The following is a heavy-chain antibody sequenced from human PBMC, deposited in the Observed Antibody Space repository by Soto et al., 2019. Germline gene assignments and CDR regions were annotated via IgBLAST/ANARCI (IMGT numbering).Heavy chain of an antibody. CDR2: ISAYNGNT. CDR1: GYTFTSYG. CDR3: ARDHSSSPAWFDP. D-gene: IGHD6-13*01. Sequence: ALLKLSCKASGYTFTSYGISLVRQTPGQGLEWMGWISAYNGNTNYAQKLQGRVTMTTDTSTSTAYMELRSLRSDDTAVYYCARDHSSSPAWFDPWGQGTLVTVSS. J-gene: IGHJ5*02. V-gene: IGHV1-18*01.